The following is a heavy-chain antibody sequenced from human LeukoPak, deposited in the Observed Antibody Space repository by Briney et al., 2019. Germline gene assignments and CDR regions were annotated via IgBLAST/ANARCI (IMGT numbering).Heavy chain of an antibody. CDR2: MRQDGSEK. Sequence: GGSLRLSCAASGFTFSTYWMSWVRRAPGKGLEWVANMRQDGSEKYYVDSVKGRFTISRDNAKNSLYLQMNSLRAEDTAVYHCASGGGWALGSLWGQGTLVTVSS. CDR3: ASGGGWALGSL. J-gene: IGHJ4*02. V-gene: IGHV3-7*05. D-gene: IGHD6-19*01. CDR1: GFTFSTYW.